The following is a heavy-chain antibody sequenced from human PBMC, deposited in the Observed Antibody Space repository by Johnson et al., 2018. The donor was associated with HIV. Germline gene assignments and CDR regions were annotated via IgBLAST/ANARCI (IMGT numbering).Heavy chain of an antibody. CDR1: GFTVSSNY. CDR2: IRYDGSNK. Sequence: VQLVESGGGLVQPGGSLRLSCAASGFTVSSNYMSWVRQAPGKGLEWVAFIRYDGSNKYYADSVKGRFTLSRDNSKNTLDLQMNSLTIEDTAVFYCAKTRMGGILDAFDLWGQGTMVIVS. J-gene: IGHJ3*01. V-gene: IGHV3-30*02. CDR3: AKTRMGGILDAFDL. D-gene: IGHD3-10*01.